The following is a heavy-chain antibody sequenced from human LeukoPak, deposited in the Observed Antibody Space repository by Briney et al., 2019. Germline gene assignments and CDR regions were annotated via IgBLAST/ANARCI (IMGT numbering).Heavy chain of an antibody. CDR1: GFTVSSNY. J-gene: IGHJ4*02. D-gene: IGHD6-19*01. CDR2: IYSAGST. Sequence: SGGSLRLSCAASGFTVSSNYMYWVRQAPGKGLEWVSVIYSAGSTYYADSVKGRFTIPRDNSKNTLYLQMNSLRAEDTAVYYCARDKYSSGWFYFDYWGQGSLVTVSS. CDR3: ARDKYSSGWFYFDY. V-gene: IGHV3-53*01.